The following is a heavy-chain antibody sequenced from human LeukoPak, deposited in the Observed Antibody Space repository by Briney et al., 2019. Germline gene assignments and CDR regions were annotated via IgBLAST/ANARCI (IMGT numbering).Heavy chain of an antibody. J-gene: IGHJ4*02. Sequence: GGSLRLSCAASGFTFSDYSMNWVRQAPGKGLQWVSSISSSSSYIYYADSVKGRFTISRDNAKNSLYLQMSSLRADDTAVYYCAKRGYSSDWYIDYWGQGTRVTVSS. V-gene: IGHV3-21*01. CDR1: GFTFSDYS. D-gene: IGHD6-19*01. CDR2: ISSSSSYI. CDR3: AKRGYSSDWYIDY.